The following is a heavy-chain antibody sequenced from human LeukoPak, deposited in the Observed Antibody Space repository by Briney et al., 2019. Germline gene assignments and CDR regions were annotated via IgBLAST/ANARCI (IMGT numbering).Heavy chain of an antibody. Sequence: GGSLRLSCAASGFTVSSNYMSWVRQAPGKGLEWVSVIYSGGSTYYADSVKGRFTISRDNSKNTLYLQMNSLRAEDTAVYYCAKGATYYYDSSGYYDDYWGQGTLVTVSS. V-gene: IGHV3-53*01. D-gene: IGHD3-22*01. CDR3: AKGATYYYDSSGYYDDY. CDR2: IYSGGST. J-gene: IGHJ4*02. CDR1: GFTVSSNY.